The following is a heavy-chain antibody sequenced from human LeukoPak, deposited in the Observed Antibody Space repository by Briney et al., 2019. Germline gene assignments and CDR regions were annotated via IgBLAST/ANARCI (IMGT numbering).Heavy chain of an antibody. D-gene: IGHD2-2*01. J-gene: IGHJ5*02. CDR2: INHSGST. Sequence: PSETLSLTCAVYGGSFSGYYWSWIRRPPGKGLEWIGEINHSGSTYYSPSLKSRVTISVDTSKNQFSLKLSSVTAADTAVYYCARHRSVVVVPAAMLYSCWFDPWGQGTLVTVSS. CDR3: ARHRSVVVVPAAMLYSCWFDP. CDR1: GGSFSGYY. V-gene: IGHV4-34*01.